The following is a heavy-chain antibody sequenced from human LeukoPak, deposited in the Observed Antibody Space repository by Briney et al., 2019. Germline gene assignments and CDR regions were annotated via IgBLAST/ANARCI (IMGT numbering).Heavy chain of an antibody. V-gene: IGHV1-69*06. CDR2: IIPIFGTA. D-gene: IGHD3-10*01. J-gene: IGHJ6*03. CDR3: AKGPRHSLITMVRGVRAYYYMDV. CDR1: GGTFSSYA. Sequence: ASVKVSCKASGGTFSSYAISWVRQAPGQGLEWMGGIIPIFGTANYAQKFQGRVTITADKSTSTAYMELNSLRAEDTAVYYCAKGPRHSLITMVRGVRAYYYMDVWGKGTTVTISS.